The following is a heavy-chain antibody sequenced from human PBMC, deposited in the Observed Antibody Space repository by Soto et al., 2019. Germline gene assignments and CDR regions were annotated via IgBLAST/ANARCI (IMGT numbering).Heavy chain of an antibody. Sequence: GGSLRLSCAASGFTFSSYAMHWVRQAPGKGLEWVAVISYDGSNKYYADSVKGRFTISRDNSKNTLYLQMNSLRAEDTVVYYCARDLNMDYYYYGMDVWGQGTTVTVSS. CDR3: ARDLNMDYYYYGMDV. CDR2: ISYDGSNK. J-gene: IGHJ6*02. CDR1: GFTFSSYA. V-gene: IGHV3-30-3*01. D-gene: IGHD3-10*01.